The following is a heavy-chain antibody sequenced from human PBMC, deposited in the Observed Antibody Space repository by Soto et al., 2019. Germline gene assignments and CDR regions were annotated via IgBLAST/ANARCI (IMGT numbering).Heavy chain of an antibody. CDR2: ISAYNGNT. CDR3: ARDTRYSSTWVDF. J-gene: IGHJ4*02. CDR1: GYTFTKYG. D-gene: IGHD5-18*01. Sequence: QVQLVQSGAEVKKPGASVKVSCKASGYTFTKYGFSWVRQAPGQGLEWMGWISAYNGNTNYVHKFQDRVTLTTDTSTSTAYMELWSLRSDDTAVYYCARDTRYSSTWVDFWGQGALVTVSS. V-gene: IGHV1-18*01.